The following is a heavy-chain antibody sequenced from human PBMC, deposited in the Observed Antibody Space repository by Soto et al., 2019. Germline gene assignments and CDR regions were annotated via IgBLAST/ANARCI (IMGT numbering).Heavy chain of an antibody. V-gene: IGHV4-39*01. CDR1: GGSISSSSYY. D-gene: IGHD2-15*01. Sequence: QLPLQESGPGLVKPSETLSLTCTVSGGSISSSSYYWGWIRQPPGKGLEWIGSIYYSGSTYYNPSLKSRVTISVDTSKNQFSLKLSSVTAADTAVYYCARHSSHLYCSGGSCYPDWFDPWGQGTLVTVSS. CDR2: IYYSGST. CDR3: ARHSSHLYCSGGSCYPDWFDP. J-gene: IGHJ5*02.